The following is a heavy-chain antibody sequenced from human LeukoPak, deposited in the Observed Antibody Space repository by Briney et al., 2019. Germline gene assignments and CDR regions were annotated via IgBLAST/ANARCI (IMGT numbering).Heavy chain of an antibody. CDR1: GGSISSGGYY. Sequence: PSETLSLTCTVSGGSISSGGYYWSWIRQHPGKGLEWIGYIYYSGSTYYNPSLKSRVTISVDTSKNQFSLKLSSVTAADTAVYYCARGIAARRYFDYWGQGTLVTVSS. J-gene: IGHJ4*02. CDR2: IYYSGST. D-gene: IGHD6-6*01. CDR3: ARGIAARRYFDY. V-gene: IGHV4-31*03.